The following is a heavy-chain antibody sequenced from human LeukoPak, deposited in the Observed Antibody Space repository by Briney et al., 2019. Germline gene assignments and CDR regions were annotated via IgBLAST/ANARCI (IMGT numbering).Heavy chain of an antibody. CDR1: GFTFSNAW. Sequence: GGSLRLSCAASGFTFSNAWMNWVRQAPGKGLEWVGRIKSKTDGGTTDYAAPVKGRFTISRDDSKNTLYLQMDSLKTEDTAVYYCTTVDIVATIQGGFWYYGMDVWGQGTTVTVSS. CDR2: IKSKTDGGTT. J-gene: IGHJ6*02. D-gene: IGHD5-12*01. CDR3: TTVDIVATIQGGFWYYGMDV. V-gene: IGHV3-15*01.